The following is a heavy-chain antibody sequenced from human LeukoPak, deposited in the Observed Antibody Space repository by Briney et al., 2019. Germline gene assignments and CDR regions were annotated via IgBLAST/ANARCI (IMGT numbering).Heavy chain of an antibody. V-gene: IGHV1-46*03. CDR1: GYTFTSFY. Sequence: ASVKVSCKASGYTFTSFYMHWVRQAPGQGLEWMGIINPSGGSTSYAQKFQGRVTMTRDTSTSTVYMELSSLRSEDTAVYYCATGLGNWYFDLWGRGTLVTVSS. CDR3: ATGLGNWYFDL. D-gene: IGHD1-14*01. J-gene: IGHJ2*01. CDR2: INPSGGST.